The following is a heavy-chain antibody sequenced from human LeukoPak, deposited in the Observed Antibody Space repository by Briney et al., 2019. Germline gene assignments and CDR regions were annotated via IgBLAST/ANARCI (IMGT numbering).Heavy chain of an antibody. V-gene: IGHV4-59*01. D-gene: IGHD1-14*01. CDR1: GGSISSYY. CDR2: IYYIGST. CDR3: AREQPQYYMDV. J-gene: IGHJ6*03. Sequence: SETLSLTCTVSGGSISSYYWSWIRQPPGKGLEWIGYIYYIGSTNYNPSLKSRVTISVDTSKNQFSLKLSSVTAADTVVYYCAREQPQYYMDVWGKGTTVTVSS.